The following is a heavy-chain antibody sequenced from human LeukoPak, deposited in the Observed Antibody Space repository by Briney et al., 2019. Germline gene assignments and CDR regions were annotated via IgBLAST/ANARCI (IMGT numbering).Heavy chain of an antibody. D-gene: IGHD2-15*01. CDR1: GYTFTSYY. Sequence: ASVKVSCKAPGYTFTSYYMHWVRQAPGQGLEWMGIINPSGGSTSYAQKFQGRVTMTRDTSTSTVYMELSSLRSEDTAVYYCARGIVVVVAATRDAFDIWGQGTMVTVSS. V-gene: IGHV1-46*01. CDR2: INPSGGST. J-gene: IGHJ3*02. CDR3: ARGIVVVVAATRDAFDI.